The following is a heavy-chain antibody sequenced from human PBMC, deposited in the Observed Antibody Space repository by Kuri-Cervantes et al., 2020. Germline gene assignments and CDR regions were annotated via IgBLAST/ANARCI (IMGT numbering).Heavy chain of an antibody. J-gene: IGHJ4*02. CDR2: IYYSGST. CDR1: GGSISSYY. D-gene: IGHD2-2*01. Sequence: ESLKISCTVSGGSISSYYWSWIRQPPGKGLEWIGYIYYSGSTNYNPSLKSRVTISVDTSKHQFSLKLNSVTAADTAVYYCARLSRYCSSATCYYFDSWGQGTLVTVSS. CDR3: ARLSRYCSSATCYYFDS. V-gene: IGHV4-59*08.